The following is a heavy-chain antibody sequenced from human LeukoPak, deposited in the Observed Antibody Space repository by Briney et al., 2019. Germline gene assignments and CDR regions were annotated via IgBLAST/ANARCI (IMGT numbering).Heavy chain of an antibody. CDR1: GFTFSSYG. Sequence: GGSLRLSCAASGFTFSSYGMHWVRQAPGKGLEWVAVISYDGSNKYYADSVKGRFTISRDNSKNTLYLQMNSLRAEDTAVYYCAKAGVPGGDAFDIWGQGTMVTVSS. CDR2: ISYDGSNK. D-gene: IGHD3-10*01. V-gene: IGHV3-30*18. CDR3: AKAGVPGGDAFDI. J-gene: IGHJ3*02.